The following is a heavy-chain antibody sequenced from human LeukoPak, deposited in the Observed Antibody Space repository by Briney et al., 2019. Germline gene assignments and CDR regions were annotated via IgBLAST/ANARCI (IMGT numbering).Heavy chain of an antibody. CDR3: ARVFSGYDPDAFDI. Sequence: SETLSLTCTVSGGSISSYYWSWIRQPPGKGLEWIGYIYYSGSTYYNPSLKSRVTISVDTSKNQFSLKLSSETAADTAVYYCARVFSGYDPDAFDIWGQGTMVTVSS. J-gene: IGHJ3*02. D-gene: IGHD5-12*01. V-gene: IGHV4-59*08. CDR2: IYYSGST. CDR1: GGSISSYY.